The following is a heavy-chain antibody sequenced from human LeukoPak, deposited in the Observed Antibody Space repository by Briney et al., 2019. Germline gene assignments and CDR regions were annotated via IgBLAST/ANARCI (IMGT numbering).Heavy chain of an antibody. CDR3: ARGVVVVPAAPDACDM. Sequence: GGSLRLSCAASGFTFSSYWMHWVRQAPGKGLVWVSRINSDGSSTSYADSVKGRFTISRDNAKNTLYLQVNSLRAEDTAVYYCARGVVVVPAAPDACDMWGQGTMVTVSS. CDR2: INSDGSST. J-gene: IGHJ3*02. V-gene: IGHV3-74*01. CDR1: GFTFSSYW. D-gene: IGHD2-2*01.